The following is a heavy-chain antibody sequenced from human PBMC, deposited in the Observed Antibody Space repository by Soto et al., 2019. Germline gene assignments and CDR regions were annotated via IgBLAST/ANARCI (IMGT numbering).Heavy chain of an antibody. D-gene: IGHD2-15*01. CDR1: GFTFSSYS. CDR2: ISSSSSYI. J-gene: IGHJ6*02. CDR3: AKDLGPLRLLNYYFYGLDV. V-gene: IGHV3-21*04. Sequence: PGGSLRLSCAASGFTFSSYSMNWVRQAPGKGLEWVSSISSSSSYISYADSVKGRFTISRDIPKNMIYLQLHTLRAEDTAVYYCAKDLGPLRLLNYYFYGLDVWGQGTTGTVS.